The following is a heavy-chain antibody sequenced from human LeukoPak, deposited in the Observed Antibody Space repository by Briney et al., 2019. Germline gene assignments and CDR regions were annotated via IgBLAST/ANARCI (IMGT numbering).Heavy chain of an antibody. V-gene: IGHV1-2*02. CDR3: ARVGFSAEFDP. Sequence: VASVKVSCKASGYTFTGYYMHWVRQAPGQGLEWMGWINPNSGDTNYAQKFQGRVTMTRDTSISTAYMELSRLRSDDTAVYYCARVGFSAEFDPWGQGTLVTVSS. J-gene: IGHJ5*02. CDR1: GYTFTGYY. CDR2: INPNSGDT.